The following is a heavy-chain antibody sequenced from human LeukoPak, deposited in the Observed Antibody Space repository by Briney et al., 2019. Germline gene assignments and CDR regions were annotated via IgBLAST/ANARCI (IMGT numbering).Heavy chain of an antibody. V-gene: IGHV3-33*01. J-gene: IGHJ3*02. CDR2: IWHDGNIK. D-gene: IGHD1-26*01. CDR3: ARVGSGSYFLDAFDI. Sequence: GGPLSLSFEASGLPLSGHGMTWVRQPPGKGLEWVAIIWHDGNIKYYADSVKGRFIVSRDNYKNTVFLQMNSLRGEDTAVYYCARVGSGSYFLDAFDIWGQGTMVSVSS. CDR1: GLPLSGHG.